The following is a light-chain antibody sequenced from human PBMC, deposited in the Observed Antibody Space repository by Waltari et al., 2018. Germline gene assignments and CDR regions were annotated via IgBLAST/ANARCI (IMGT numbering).Light chain of an antibody. J-gene: IGLJ2*01. CDR2: GNS. V-gene: IGLV1-40*01. CDR1: SSNIGAGSD. CDR3: QSYDSSLSGVV. Sequence: QSVLTQPPSVSGAPGQRVTISCTGSSSNIGAGSDVHGYQQLPGTAPKLLIYGNSNRTSGVPDRFSGSKSGTSASLAITGLQAEDEADYYCQSYDSSLSGVVFGGGTKLTVL.